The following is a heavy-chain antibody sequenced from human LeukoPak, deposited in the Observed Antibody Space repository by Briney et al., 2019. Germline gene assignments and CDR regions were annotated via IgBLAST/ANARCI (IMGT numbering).Heavy chain of an antibody. J-gene: IGHJ4*02. CDR2: NYDSRSS. CDR1: GGSISSNNW. D-gene: IGHD2-2*01. CDR3: ARVNITNGHSCDY. V-gene: IGHV4-4*02. Sequence: SGTLSFTSAVSGGSISSNNWWGWVRQPPGKGLEWIGENYDSRSSNYNPSLKSRVTISVDKSRNHFSLNLSSVTAAATAVYYCARVNITNGHSCDYWGQGTLVTVSS.